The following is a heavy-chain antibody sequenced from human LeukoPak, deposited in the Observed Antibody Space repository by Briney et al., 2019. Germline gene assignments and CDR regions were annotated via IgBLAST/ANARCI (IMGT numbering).Heavy chain of an antibody. V-gene: IGHV1-2*02. CDR1: GYTFTDNY. Sequence: ASVTLSCKTSGYTFTDNYIHWGRQAPRQGLEWLGWINPNSGETNSSHKFQGRVTITGDTSISTAYMELSRVTSDDTAVYYSARDRDYSNTERGFDYWGQGTLVTVSS. D-gene: IGHD4-11*01. J-gene: IGHJ4*02. CDR3: ARDRDYSNTERGFDY. CDR2: INPNSGET.